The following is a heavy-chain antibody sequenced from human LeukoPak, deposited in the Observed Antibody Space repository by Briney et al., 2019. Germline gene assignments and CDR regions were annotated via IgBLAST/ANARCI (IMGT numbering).Heavy chain of an antibody. D-gene: IGHD2-2*01. J-gene: IGHJ2*01. CDR2: IYTSGST. Sequence: SETLSLTCTVPGGSISSYYWSWIRQPAGRGLEWIGRIYTSGSTNYNPSLESRVTMSVDTSKNQFSLRLSSVTAADTAVYYCARYCSSTNCYHWYFDLWGRGTLVTVSS. V-gene: IGHV4-4*07. CDR1: GGSISSYY. CDR3: ARYCSSTNCYHWYFDL.